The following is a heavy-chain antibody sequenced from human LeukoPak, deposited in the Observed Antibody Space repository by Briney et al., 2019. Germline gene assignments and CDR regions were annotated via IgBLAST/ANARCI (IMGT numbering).Heavy chain of an antibody. J-gene: IGHJ6*02. CDR3: ASGSNYDFWSGYPPGYGMDV. CDR1: GFTFSSYE. Sequence: GGSLRLSCAASGFTFSSYEMNWVRQAPGEGLEWVSYTSSSGSTIYYADSVKGRFTISRDNAKNSLYLQMNSLRAEDTAVYYCASGSNYDFWSGYPPGYGMDVWGQGTTVTVSS. D-gene: IGHD3-3*01. CDR2: TSSSGSTI. V-gene: IGHV3-48*03.